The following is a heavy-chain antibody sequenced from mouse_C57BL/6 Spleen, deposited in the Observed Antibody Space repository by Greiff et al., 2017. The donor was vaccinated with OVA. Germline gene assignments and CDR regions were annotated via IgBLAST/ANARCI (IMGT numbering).Heavy chain of an antibody. CDR1: GYSITSGYY. CDR2: ISYDGSN. J-gene: IGHJ1*03. Sequence: EVKLQESGPGLVKPSQSLSLTCSVTGYSITSGYYWNWIRQFPGNKLEWMGYISYDGSNNYNPSLKNRISITRDTSKNQFFLKLNSVTTEDTATYYCATPYDGRGYFDVWGTGTTVTVSS. D-gene: IGHD2-3*01. V-gene: IGHV3-6*01. CDR3: ATPYDGRGYFDV.